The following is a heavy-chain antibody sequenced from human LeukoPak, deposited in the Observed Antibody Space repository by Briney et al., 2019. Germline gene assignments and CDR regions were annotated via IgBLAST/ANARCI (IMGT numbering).Heavy chain of an antibody. CDR3: AKDLKRGGTPTFDY. CDR1: GFTFSSYW. CDR2: ISSSSSYI. J-gene: IGHJ4*02. V-gene: IGHV3-21*04. Sequence: GGSLRLSCAASGFTFSSYWMHWVRQAPGKGLEWVSSISSSSSYIYYADSVKGRFTISRDNSKNTLYLQMNSLRAEDTAVYYCAKDLKRGGTPTFDYWGQGTLVTVSS. D-gene: IGHD2-15*01.